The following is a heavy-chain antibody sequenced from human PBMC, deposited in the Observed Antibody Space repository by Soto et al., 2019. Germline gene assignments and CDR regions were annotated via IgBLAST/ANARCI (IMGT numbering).Heavy chain of an antibody. V-gene: IGHV3-15*01. CDR1: RLTCSNPV. Sequence: GGSLRLSSAASRLTCSNPVMSGVRQSPGKGVEPVGRIKSITDGGLTGYDAPWKGRFNISRDDSKSTLYRQMNSLKTEDKAVYNCTTVPPDPPITTSGVVKGFDPWGHGTLVTVS. CDR2: IKSITDGGLT. J-gene: IGHJ5*02. D-gene: IGHD3-3*01. CDR3: TTVPPDPPITTSGVVKGFDP.